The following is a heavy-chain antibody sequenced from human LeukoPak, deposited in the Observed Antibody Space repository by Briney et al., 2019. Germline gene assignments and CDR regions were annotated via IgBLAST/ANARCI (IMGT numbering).Heavy chain of an antibody. V-gene: IGHV3-23*01. CDR1: GFTFSGFA. Sequence: PGGSLRLSCAASGFTFSGFAMTWVRQAPGKGLEWVSSISGSGASTYYADSVKGRFTISRDNSRSALHLQMSSLRAEDTAVYYCAKTMGAIDHDYWGQGTLVTVSS. D-gene: IGHD1-26*01. CDR2: ISGSGAST. J-gene: IGHJ4*02. CDR3: AKTMGAIDHDY.